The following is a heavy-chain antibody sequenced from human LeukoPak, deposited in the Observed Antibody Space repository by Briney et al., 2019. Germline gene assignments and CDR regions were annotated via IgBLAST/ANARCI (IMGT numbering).Heavy chain of an antibody. D-gene: IGHD4-17*01. V-gene: IGHV4-59*08. CDR2: IYYSGSI. Sequence: SETLSLTCTVSGGSISSYYWSWIRQPPGKGLEWIGYIYYSGSINYNPSLKSRVTISVDTSKNQFSLKLSSVTAADTAVYYCARTVDAFDIWGQGTMVTVSS. CDR3: ARTVDAFDI. CDR1: GGSISSYY. J-gene: IGHJ3*02.